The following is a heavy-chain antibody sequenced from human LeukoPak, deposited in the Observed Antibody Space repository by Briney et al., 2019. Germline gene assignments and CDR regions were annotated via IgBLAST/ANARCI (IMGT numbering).Heavy chain of an antibody. CDR1: GFTFSDSY. CDR3: GRGHWGLDY. V-gene: IGHV3-11*04. J-gene: IGHJ4*02. CDR2: IDKSGGTT. Sequence: GGSLRLSCAASGFTFSDSYMTWLRQAPGKGLEWVAFIDKSGGTTYYADSVKGRFTISRDNAKSSLYLEMNSLRAEDTAVYYCGRGHWGLDYWGQGTLVTVSS. D-gene: IGHD7-27*01.